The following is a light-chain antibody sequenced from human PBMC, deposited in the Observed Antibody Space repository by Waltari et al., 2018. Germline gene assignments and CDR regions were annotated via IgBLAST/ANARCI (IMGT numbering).Light chain of an antibody. J-gene: IGKJ3*01. CDR2: DAS. CDR3: QQYGTSVFS. V-gene: IGKV3-11*01. Sequence: EIVLTQSPATLSLSPGERATLSCRASQSVSSYLAWYQQKPGQAPRLLIYDASNRATGIPARFSGSGSGTDFTLTISSLEPEDFAVYYCQQYGTSVFSFGPGTKVDF. CDR1: QSVSSY.